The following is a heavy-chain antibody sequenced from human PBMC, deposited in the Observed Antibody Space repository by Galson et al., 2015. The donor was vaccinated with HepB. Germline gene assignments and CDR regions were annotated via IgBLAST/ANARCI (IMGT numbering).Heavy chain of an antibody. J-gene: IGHJ3*02. CDR1: GFTFSDYY. D-gene: IGHD3-3*01. V-gene: IGHV3-11*06. CDR2: ISSSSSYT. Sequence: SLRLSCAASGFTFSDYYMSWIRQAPGKGLEWVSYISSSSSYTNYADSVKGRFTISRDNAKNSLYLQMNSLRAEDTAVYYCARDSVESTIFGVVTRHAFDIWGQGTMVTVSS. CDR3: ARDSVESTIFGVVTRHAFDI.